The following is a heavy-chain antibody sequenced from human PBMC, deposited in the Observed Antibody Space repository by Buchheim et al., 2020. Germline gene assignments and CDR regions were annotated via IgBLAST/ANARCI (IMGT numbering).Heavy chain of an antibody. CDR3: ARDRHSRD. CDR1: GFTFSDYS. D-gene: IGHD3-22*01. Sequence: EVQLVESGGGLVQPGGSLRLSCAASGFTFSDYSMNWVRQAPGKGLEWVSYINSSSNVIYYADSVKGRFNISRDNAKKSMYLQMDSLRAEDTATYYCARDRHSRDWGQGTL. J-gene: IGHJ4*02. V-gene: IGHV3-48*04. CDR2: INSSSNVI.